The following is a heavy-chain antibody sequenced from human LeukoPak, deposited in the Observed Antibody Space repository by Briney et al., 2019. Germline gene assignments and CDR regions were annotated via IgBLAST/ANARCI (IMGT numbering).Heavy chain of an antibody. CDR3: ARGHSSGWSKGTEYFQH. D-gene: IGHD6-19*01. V-gene: IGHV1-69*01. J-gene: IGHJ1*01. Sequence: AVKVSCNASARTFSSYAISCVRQAPGQGLEWMGGIIPIFGTANYAQKFQGRVTITADESTSTAYMELSSLRSEDTAVYYCARGHSSGWSKGTEYFQHWGQGTLVTVSS. CDR1: ARTFSSYA. CDR2: IIPIFGTA.